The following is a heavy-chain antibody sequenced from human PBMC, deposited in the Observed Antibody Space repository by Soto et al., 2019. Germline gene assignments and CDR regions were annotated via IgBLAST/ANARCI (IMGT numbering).Heavy chain of an antibody. D-gene: IGHD3-10*01. CDR2: INHSGST. CDR3: AGSGTCGSGTYQNAFDI. Sequence: SETLSLTCAVYGGSFSGHYWTWIRQPPGKGLEWNGEINHSGSTKYNPSLKSRVTISVDTSKNQFSLKLSSVTAADTAVYYCAGSGTCGSGTYQNAFDIWGQGTMVTVSS. J-gene: IGHJ3*02. V-gene: IGHV4-34*01. CDR1: GGSFSGHY.